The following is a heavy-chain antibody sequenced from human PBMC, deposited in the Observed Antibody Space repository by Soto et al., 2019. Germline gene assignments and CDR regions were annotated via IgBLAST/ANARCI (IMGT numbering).Heavy chain of an antibody. CDR3: ARKRYCYGSDV. D-gene: IGHD3-10*01. Sequence: ASLKLYCKASGYTMTVYHMHWVRQAPGQGLEWMGWINPNSGGTNYAQKFQGRVTMTRDTSISTAYMELSRLRSDDTAVYYCARKRYCYGSDVWGHGTTVTVSS. CDR2: INPNSGGT. J-gene: IGHJ6*02. CDR1: GYTMTVYH. V-gene: IGHV1-2*02.